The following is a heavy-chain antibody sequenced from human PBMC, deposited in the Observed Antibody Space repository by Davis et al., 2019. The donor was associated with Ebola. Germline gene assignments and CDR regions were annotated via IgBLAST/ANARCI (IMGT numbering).Heavy chain of an antibody. J-gene: IGHJ4*02. D-gene: IGHD3-9*01. CDR2: IKQDGSEK. Sequence: PGGSLRLSCAASGFTFSSYWMSWVRQAPGKGLEWVANIKQDGSEKYYVDSVKGRFTISRDNAKNSLYLQMNSLRVEDTAVYYCASTKRRYYDILTGYYTQFDYWGQGTLVTVSS. V-gene: IGHV3-7*01. CDR3: ASTKRRYYDILTGYYTQFDY. CDR1: GFTFSSYW.